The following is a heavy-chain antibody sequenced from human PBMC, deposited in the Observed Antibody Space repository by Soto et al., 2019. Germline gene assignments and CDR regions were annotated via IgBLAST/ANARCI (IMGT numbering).Heavy chain of an antibody. CDR1: GFTFNSYI. V-gene: IGHV3-30*14. D-gene: IGHD2-8*01. Sequence: QEQLVESGGGVVERGRSLRLSCSASGFTFNSYIMHWVRQAPGKGLEWVAIISNDGTNKYYGDSVKGRFTISRDNSKNTLYLQRNSLRDDDKAVYYCARAQITKGYMGDYWGQATLVPVSP. CDR2: ISNDGTNK. J-gene: IGHJ4*02. CDR3: ARAQITKGYMGDY.